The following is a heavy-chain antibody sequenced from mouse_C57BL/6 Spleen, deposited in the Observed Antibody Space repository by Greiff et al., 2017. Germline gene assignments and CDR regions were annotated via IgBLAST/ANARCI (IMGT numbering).Heavy chain of an antibody. CDR1: GYTFTSYW. D-gene: IGHD1-1*01. V-gene: IGHV1-61*01. Sequence: VQLQQPGAELVRPGSSVKLSCKASGYTFTSYWVDWVQQRPGQGLEWIGNIYPSDSETHYNQKFKDKATLTVDKSSSTAYMKFSSLTSEDSAVYSCASNYGSSYWYFDVWGTGTTVTVSA. J-gene: IGHJ1*03. CDR3: ASNYGSSYWYFDV. CDR2: IYPSDSET.